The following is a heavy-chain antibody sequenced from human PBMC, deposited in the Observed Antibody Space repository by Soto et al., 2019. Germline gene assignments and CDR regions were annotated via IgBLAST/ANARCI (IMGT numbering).Heavy chain of an antibody. CDR3: AGPIRMAAAGTRVNYYYYGMAV. CDR2: ISSSSSTI. Sequence: EVQLVESGGGLVQPGGSLRLSCAASGFTFSSYSMNWVRQAPGKGLEWVSYISSSSSTIYYADSVKGRFTISRDNAKNSRYLQITSRRDGDTAFYYCAGPIRMAAAGTRVNYYYYGMAVWGQGTTVPVSS. J-gene: IGHJ6*02. D-gene: IGHD6-13*01. V-gene: IGHV3-48*02. CDR1: GFTFSSYS.